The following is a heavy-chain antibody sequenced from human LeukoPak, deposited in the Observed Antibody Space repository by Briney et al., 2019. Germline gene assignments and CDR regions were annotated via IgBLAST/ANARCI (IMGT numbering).Heavy chain of an antibody. CDR1: GFTFSSYA. D-gene: IGHD6-19*01. J-gene: IGHJ4*02. CDR2: ISGSGGST. CDR3: AKGERRNSSTHLPFGY. V-gene: IGHV3-23*01. Sequence: PGGFLRLSCAASGFTFSSYAMSWVRQAPGKGLEWVSAISGSGGSTYYADSVKGRFTISRDNSKNTLYLQMNSLRAEDTAVYYCAKGERRNSSTHLPFGYWGQGTLVTVSS.